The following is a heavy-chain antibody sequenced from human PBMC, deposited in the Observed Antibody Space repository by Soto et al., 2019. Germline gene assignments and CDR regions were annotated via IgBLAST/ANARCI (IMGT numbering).Heavy chain of an antibody. J-gene: IGHJ6*02. Sequence: GGSLRLSCAASGGPFSGCALSWVRQAPGGGLEWVSFISSNGGYTNYADSVKGRFSISRDNSNNMLYLQMSSLRAEDSAIYYCLTWSQKVLTGPDGYGMDVWGQGTTVTVYS. CDR3: LTWSQKVLTGPDGYGMDV. V-gene: IGHV3-23*01. CDR2: ISSNGGYT. CDR1: GGPFSGCA. D-gene: IGHD3-9*01.